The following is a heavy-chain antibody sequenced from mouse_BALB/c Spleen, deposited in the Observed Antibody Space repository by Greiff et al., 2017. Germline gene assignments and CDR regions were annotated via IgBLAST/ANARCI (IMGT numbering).Heavy chain of an antibody. CDR3: ARGDTAWYIDV. CDR2: ISDGGSYT. CDR1: GFTFSDYY. J-gene: IGHJ1*01. Sequence: DVMLVESGGGLVKPGGSLKLSCAASGFTFSDYYMYWVRQTPEKWLEWVATISDGGSYTYYPESVKGRFTISRDNAKNNLYLQMSSLKAEDTAMYYCARGDTAWYIDVWGAGTTVTVSS. D-gene: IGHD6-1*01. V-gene: IGHV5-4*02.